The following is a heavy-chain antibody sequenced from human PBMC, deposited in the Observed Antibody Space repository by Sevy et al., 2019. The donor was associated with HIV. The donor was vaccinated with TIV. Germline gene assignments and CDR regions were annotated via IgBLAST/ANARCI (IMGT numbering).Heavy chain of an antibody. J-gene: IGHJ6*02. CDR2: IYYSGST. D-gene: IGHD3-3*01. CDR1: GGSISSYY. Sequence: SETLSLTCTVSGGSISSYYWSWIRQPPGKGLEWIGYIYYSGSTNYNPSLKSRVTISVDTSKNQFSLKLSSVTAADTAVYYCARDRVEIFGEFRQYYYYGMDVWGQGTTVTVSS. CDR3: ARDRVEIFGEFRQYYYYGMDV. V-gene: IGHV4-59*01.